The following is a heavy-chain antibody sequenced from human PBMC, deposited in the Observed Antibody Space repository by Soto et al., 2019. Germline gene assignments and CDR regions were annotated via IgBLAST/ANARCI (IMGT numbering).Heavy chain of an antibody. CDR2: ISAYNGNT. Sequence: ASVKVSCKASGYTFTSYGISWVRQAPGQGLEWMGWISAYNGNTNYAQKLQGRVTMTTDTSTSTAYMELRSLRSDDTAVYYCARGLWLRSRGPKYYYYMDVWGKGTTVTVSS. CDR1: GYTFTSYG. J-gene: IGHJ6*03. D-gene: IGHD5-12*01. CDR3: ARGLWLRSRGPKYYYYMDV. V-gene: IGHV1-18*01.